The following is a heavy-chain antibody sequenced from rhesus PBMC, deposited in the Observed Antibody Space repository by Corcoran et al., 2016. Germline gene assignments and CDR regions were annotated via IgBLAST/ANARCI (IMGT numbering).Heavy chain of an antibody. D-gene: IGHD5-12*01. CDR3: ARVLSGSFDY. Sequence: QVQLQESGPGLSKPLETMSLPCAVSGGSISSSNWWSWIRQPPGKGLEGIGYIRGRDCSTYSNPSLKCRVTISTDTSKNPSSLKLSSVSASATAVYYCARVLSGSFDYWGQGVLVTVSS. J-gene: IGHJ4*01. CDR1: GGSISSSNW. V-gene: IGHV4-65*01. CDR2: IRGRDCST.